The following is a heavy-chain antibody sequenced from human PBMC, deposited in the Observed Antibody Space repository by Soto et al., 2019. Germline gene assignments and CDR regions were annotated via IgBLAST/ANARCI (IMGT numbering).Heavy chain of an antibody. J-gene: IGHJ6*02. CDR1: GFTFGDYA. D-gene: IGHD1-20*01. Sequence: TGGSLRLSCTASGFTFGDYAVSWVRQAPGKGLEWVGFIRSKAYGGTTEYAASVKGRFTISRDDSKSIAYLQMNSLKTEDTAVYYCTRDPLNNWNSYYYYGMDVWGQGTTVTVSS. CDR2: IRSKAYGGTT. V-gene: IGHV3-49*04. CDR3: TRDPLNNWNSYYYYGMDV.